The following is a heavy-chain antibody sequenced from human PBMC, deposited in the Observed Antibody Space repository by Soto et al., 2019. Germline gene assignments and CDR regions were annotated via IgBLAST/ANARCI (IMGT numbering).Heavy chain of an antibody. CDR1: GDSISSYY. V-gene: IGHV4-59*01. D-gene: IGHD3-10*01. CDR2: IYYSGST. J-gene: IGHJ3*02. Sequence: PSETLSLTCTVSGDSISSYYWSWIRQPPGKGLEWIGYIYYSGSTNYNPSLKSRVSISVDTSKNQFSLNLSSVTAADTAVYYCARKGSIWAFDIWGQGTLVTVSS. CDR3: ARKGSIWAFDI.